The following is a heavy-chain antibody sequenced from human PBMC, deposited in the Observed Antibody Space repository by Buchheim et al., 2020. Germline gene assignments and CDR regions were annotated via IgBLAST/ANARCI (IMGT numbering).Heavy chain of an antibody. D-gene: IGHD1-26*01. CDR1: GLTISTYE. Sequence: VQLVESGGGLVQPGGSLRLACAASGLTISTYEMNWVRQAPGKGLEWISTINIGGTMFYAGSVRGRFTISRDTAKNSLYLQMNSLGAEDTAVYYCTTLPQWDLSLIDYWGQGTL. CDR3: TTLPQWDLSLIDY. V-gene: IGHV3-48*03. CDR2: INIGGTM. J-gene: IGHJ4*02.